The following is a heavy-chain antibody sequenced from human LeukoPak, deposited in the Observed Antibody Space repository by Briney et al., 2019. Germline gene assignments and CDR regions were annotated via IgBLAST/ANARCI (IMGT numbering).Heavy chain of an antibody. CDR3: AIYYYDSSGYSLRRAFDI. V-gene: IGHV1-8*01. CDR2: MNPNSGNT. CDR1: GYTFTSYD. J-gene: IGHJ3*02. D-gene: IGHD3-22*01. Sequence: ASVKVSCKASGYTFTSYDINWVRQATGQGLEWMGWMNPNSGNTGYAQKFQGRVTMTRNTSISTAYMELSSLRSEDTAVYYCAIYYYDSSGYSLRRAFDIWGQGTMVTVSS.